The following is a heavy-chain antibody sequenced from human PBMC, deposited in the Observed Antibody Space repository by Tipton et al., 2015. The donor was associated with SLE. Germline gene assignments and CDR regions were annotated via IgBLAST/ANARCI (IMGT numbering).Heavy chain of an antibody. CDR2: LYSSGYNA. CDR3: AKETTSGAFDI. CDR1: GFTFSSYA. Sequence: GSLRLSCAASGFTFSSYAMTWVRQAPGKGLEWVSVLYSSGYNALYADSVKGRFTVSRDNSKNTLYLQMNSLRAEDTAIYFCAKETTSGAFDIWGQGTLVTVSS. V-gene: IGHV3-23*03. D-gene: IGHD4-11*01. J-gene: IGHJ3*02.